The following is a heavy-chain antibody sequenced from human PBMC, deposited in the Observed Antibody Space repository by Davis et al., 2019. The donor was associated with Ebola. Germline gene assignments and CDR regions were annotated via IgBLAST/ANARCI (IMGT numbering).Heavy chain of an antibody. CDR2: ISGGGGDT. CDR1: GFTFGSYA. V-gene: IGHV3-23*01. Sequence: PGGSLRLSCAASGFTFGSYAMSWVRQAPGKGLEWVSTISGGGGDTYYADSVKGRFTISRDNSKNTLYLQMNSLRAEDTAVYYCAKKEGYSGYDSFYYYAMDVWGKGTTLTVSS. J-gene: IGHJ6*04. CDR3: AKKEGYSGYDSFYYYAMDV. D-gene: IGHD5-12*01.